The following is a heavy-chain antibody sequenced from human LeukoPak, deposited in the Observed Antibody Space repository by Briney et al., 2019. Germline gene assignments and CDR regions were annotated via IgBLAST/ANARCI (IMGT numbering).Heavy chain of an antibody. Sequence: GGSLRLSCAASGFTFSSYGMHWVRQAPGKGLEWVAFIRYDGSNKYYADSVKGRFTISRDNSKNTLYLQMNSLRAEDTAVYYRAKDSGDPYGEYYFDYWGQGTLVTVSS. J-gene: IGHJ4*02. CDR2: IRYDGSNK. D-gene: IGHD3-10*01. CDR3: AKDSGDPYGEYYFDY. V-gene: IGHV3-30*02. CDR1: GFTFSSYG.